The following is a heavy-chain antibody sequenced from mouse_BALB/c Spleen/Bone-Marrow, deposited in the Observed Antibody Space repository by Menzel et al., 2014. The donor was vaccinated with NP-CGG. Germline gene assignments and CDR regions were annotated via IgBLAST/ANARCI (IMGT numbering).Heavy chain of an antibody. CDR2: VNVNGDRT. CDR1: GFTFSNYG. V-gene: IGHV5-6-3*01. Sequence: EVKLVESGGGLVQPGGSLKLSCAASGFTFSNYGMSWVRQTPDKRLEMIATVNVNGDRTYHPDSVKGRFTISRDNAKNTLSLQMSSLKSEDTAMYYCARGYDYSSWFAYWDQGTLVTVSA. J-gene: IGHJ3*01. D-gene: IGHD2-4*01. CDR3: ARGYDYSSWFAY.